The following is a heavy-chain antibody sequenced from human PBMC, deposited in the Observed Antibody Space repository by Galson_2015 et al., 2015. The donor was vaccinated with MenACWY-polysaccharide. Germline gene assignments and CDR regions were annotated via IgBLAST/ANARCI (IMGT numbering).Heavy chain of an antibody. J-gene: IGHJ4*02. CDR3: ARDTPGYCTGGNCEDFDY. D-gene: IGHD2-15*01. Sequence: SVKVSCKASGYTFTSYGISWVRQAPGQGLEWMGWISAYNGNTNYAQNFQGRVTITRDTSANTTYMELSSLTSEDTAVYYCARDTPGYCTGGNCEDFDYWGQGTLVTVSS. CDR2: ISAYNGNT. CDR1: GYTFTSYG. V-gene: IGHV1-18*01.